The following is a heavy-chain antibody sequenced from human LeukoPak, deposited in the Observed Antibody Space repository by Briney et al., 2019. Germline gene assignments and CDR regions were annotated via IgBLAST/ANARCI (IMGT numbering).Heavy chain of an antibody. V-gene: IGHV4-61*02. CDR1: GGSISSGSYY. CDR3: ARGDFWSGSYYFDY. CDR2: IYTSGST. Sequence: PSETLSLTCTVSGGSISSGSYYWSWSRQTAGKGLEWSGRIYTSGSTNYNPSLKSRVTISDDTSKNQFSLKLSSVTAADTAVYYCARGDFWSGSYYFDYWGQGTLVTVSS. J-gene: IGHJ4*02. D-gene: IGHD3-3*01.